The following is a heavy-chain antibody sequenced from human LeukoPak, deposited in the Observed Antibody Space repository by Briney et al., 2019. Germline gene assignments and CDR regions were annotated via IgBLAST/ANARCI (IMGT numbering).Heavy chain of an antibody. CDR1: GYSFTTYW. V-gene: IGHV5-51*01. Sequence: GESLKISCKGSGYSFTTYWIGWVRQMPGKGLEWMGIIYPGDSDTTYSPSFQGQVTISADKSISTAYLQWSSLKASDTAMYYCARQSGYCSSTSSSCHFDYWGQGTLVTVSS. J-gene: IGHJ4*02. CDR2: IYPGDSDT. D-gene: IGHD2-2*01. CDR3: ARQSGYCSSTSSSCHFDY.